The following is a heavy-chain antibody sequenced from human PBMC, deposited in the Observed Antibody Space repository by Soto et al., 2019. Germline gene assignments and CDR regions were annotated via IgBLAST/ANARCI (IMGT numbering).Heavy chain of an antibody. V-gene: IGHV4-59*01. D-gene: IGHD5-18*01. CDR2: VFYTGST. J-gene: IGHJ4*02. Sequence: PSETLSLTCTVSDGSISGFHWGWIRQPPGKGLEWVGYVFYTGSTKYSPSLKSRVTISVDASKNQFSLMLNSVTAADTAMYYCARLSPIGNSSSYFDYWGKGPLVTVSS. CDR3: ARLSPIGNSSSYFDY. CDR1: DGSISGFH.